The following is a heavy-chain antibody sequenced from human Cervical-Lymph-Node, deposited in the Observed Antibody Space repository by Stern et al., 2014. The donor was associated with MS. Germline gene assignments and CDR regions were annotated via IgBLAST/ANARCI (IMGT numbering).Heavy chain of an antibody. V-gene: IGHV5-51*03. CDR1: GYLFDDYW. Sequence: EVQLVQSGAEVKKPGESLRISCEASGYLFDDYWIGWVRQMSGRGLELVAIIFPRDSNTRYSPSVQGQVTISADKSISTAYLQWSSRRPSDPAMYYGARSPATPSGYDRFDYWGQGALVTVSS. J-gene: IGHJ4*02. D-gene: IGHD5-12*01. CDR3: ARSPATPSGYDRFDY. CDR2: IFPRDSNT.